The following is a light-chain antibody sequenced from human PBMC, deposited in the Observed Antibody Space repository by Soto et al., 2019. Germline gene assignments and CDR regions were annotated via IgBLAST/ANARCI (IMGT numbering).Light chain of an antibody. V-gene: IGKV3-20*01. CDR1: QSVSSSY. CDR2: GAS. J-gene: IGKJ3*01. CDR3: QQYGSSPVFT. Sequence: EIVLTQSPGTLSLSPGERATLSCRASQSVSSSYLAWYQQKPGQAPRLLIYGASSRATGITDRFSGSGSGTDFTLTISKLETEDFAVYYCQQYGSSPVFTFGPGTKVDIK.